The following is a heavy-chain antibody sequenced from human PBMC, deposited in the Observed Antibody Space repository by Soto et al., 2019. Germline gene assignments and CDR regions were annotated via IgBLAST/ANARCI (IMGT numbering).Heavy chain of an antibody. J-gene: IGHJ5*02. CDR1: GGSFSGYY. D-gene: IGHD3-16*02. Sequence: QVQLQQWGAGLLKPSETLSLTCAVYGGSFSGYYWSWIRQPPGKGLEWIGEINHSGSTNYNPSLKSRVTISVDTSKNQVSLKLSSVTAADTAVYYCARGLPNYDYIWGSYRRNWFDPWGQGTLVTVSS. CDR3: ARGLPNYDYIWGSYRRNWFDP. V-gene: IGHV4-34*01. CDR2: INHSGST.